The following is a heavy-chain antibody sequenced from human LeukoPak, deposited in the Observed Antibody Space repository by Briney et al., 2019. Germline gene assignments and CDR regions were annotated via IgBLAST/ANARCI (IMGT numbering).Heavy chain of an antibody. CDR1: GFTFSSYA. CDR3: ARVKPDSSGYYLLDY. CDR2: ISYDGSNK. J-gene: IGHJ4*02. Sequence: PGGSLRLSCAASGFTFSSYAMHWVRQAPGKGLEWVAGISYDGSNKYYADSVKGRFTISRDNSKNTLYLQMNSLRAEDTAVYYCARVKPDSSGYYLLDYWGQGTLVTVSS. V-gene: IGHV3-30*04. D-gene: IGHD3-22*01.